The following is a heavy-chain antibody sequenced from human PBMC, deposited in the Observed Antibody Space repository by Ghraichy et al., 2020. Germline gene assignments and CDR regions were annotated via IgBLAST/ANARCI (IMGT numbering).Heavy chain of an antibody. CDR1: GGTFSSYA. D-gene: IGHD3-3*01. J-gene: IGHJ6*02. CDR3: ARDSALFGVVIGMDV. Sequence: SVKVSCKASGGTFSSYAISWVRQAPGQGLEWMGGIIPIFGTANYAQKFQGRVTITTDESTSTAYMELSSLRSEDTAVYYCARDSALFGVVIGMDVWGQGTTVTVSS. CDR2: IIPIFGTA. V-gene: IGHV1-69*05.